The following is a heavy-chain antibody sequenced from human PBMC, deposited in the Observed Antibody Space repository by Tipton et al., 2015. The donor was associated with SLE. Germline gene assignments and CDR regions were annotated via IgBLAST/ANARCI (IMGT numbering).Heavy chain of an antibody. V-gene: IGHV4-4*07. D-gene: IGHD3-3*01. Sequence: TLSLTCSVSGGSISSYSWSWIRQPAGKGVEWIGHIYTSGSTNYNPSLKSRVTISVDTSKNQFSLKLSSVTAADTAVYYCARVKSIFGVVIIDYWGQGTLVTVSS. CDR1: GGSISSYS. J-gene: IGHJ4*02. CDR2: IYTSGST. CDR3: ARVKSIFGVVIIDY.